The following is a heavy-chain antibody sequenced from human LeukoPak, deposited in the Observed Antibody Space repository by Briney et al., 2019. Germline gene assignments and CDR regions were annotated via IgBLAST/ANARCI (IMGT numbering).Heavy chain of an antibody. CDR2: IRSKANSYAT. CDR1: GFTFSSTW. CDR3: TRPGCGMDV. J-gene: IGHJ6*02. Sequence: GGSLRLSCAASGFTFSSTWMSWVRQAPGKGLEWVGRIRSKANSYATAYAASVKGRFTISRDDSKNTASLQMNSLKAEDTAVYYCTRPGCGMDVWGQGTTVTVSS. V-gene: IGHV3-73*01.